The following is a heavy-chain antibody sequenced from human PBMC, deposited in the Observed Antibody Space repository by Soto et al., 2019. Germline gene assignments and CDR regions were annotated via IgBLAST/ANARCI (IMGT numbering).Heavy chain of an antibody. D-gene: IGHD3-22*01. V-gene: IGHV4-59*01. Sequence: PSETLSLTCTVSGGSISSYYWSWIRQPPGKGLEWIGYIYYSGSTNYNPSLKSRVTISVDTSKNQCSLKLSSVTAADTAVYYCAREGYYYDSSGYFRYNWFDPWGQGTLVTVSS. J-gene: IGHJ5*02. CDR3: AREGYYYDSSGYFRYNWFDP. CDR2: IYYSGST. CDR1: GGSISSYY.